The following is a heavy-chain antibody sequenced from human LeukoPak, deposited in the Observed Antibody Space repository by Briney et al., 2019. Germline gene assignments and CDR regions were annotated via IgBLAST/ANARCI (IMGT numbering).Heavy chain of an antibody. V-gene: IGHV3-13*01. D-gene: IGHD3-22*01. CDR3: AREAGDDSSGYAFDI. Sequence: GGSLRLSCAASGFTFSSYDMHWVRQATGKGLEWVSAIGTAGDTYYPGSVKGRFTISRENAKNSLYLQMNSLRAGDTAVYYCAREAGDDSSGYAFDIWGQGTMVTVSS. J-gene: IGHJ3*02. CDR1: GFTFSSYD. CDR2: IGTAGDT.